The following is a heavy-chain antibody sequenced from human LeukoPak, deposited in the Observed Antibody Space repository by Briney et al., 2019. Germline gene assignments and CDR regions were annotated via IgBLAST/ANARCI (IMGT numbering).Heavy chain of an antibody. J-gene: IGHJ4*02. CDR1: GYTFTGYY. Sequence: ASVKVSCKASGYTFTGYYMHWVRQAPGQGLEWMGWINPNSGGTNYAQKFQGRVTMTRDTSISTAYMELSRLRSDDTAVYYCARTERGWSAYWELWGQGTLVTVSS. V-gene: IGHV1-2*02. D-gene: IGHD2-21*01. CDR2: INPNSGGT. CDR3: ARTERGWSAYWEL.